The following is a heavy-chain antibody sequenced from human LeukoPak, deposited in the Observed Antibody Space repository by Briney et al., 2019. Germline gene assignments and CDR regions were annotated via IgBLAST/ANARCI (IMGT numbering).Heavy chain of an antibody. CDR3: ARDGYGDRDDAFDI. V-gene: IGHV4-38-2*02. CDR2: IYHSGST. J-gene: IGHJ3*02. D-gene: IGHD4-17*01. Sequence: SKTLSLTCAVSGYSISSGYYWGWIRQPPGKGLEWIGSIYHSGSTYYNPSLKSRVTISVDTSKNQFSLKLSSVTAADTAVYYCARDGYGDRDDAFDIWGQGTMVTVSS. CDR1: GYSISSGYY.